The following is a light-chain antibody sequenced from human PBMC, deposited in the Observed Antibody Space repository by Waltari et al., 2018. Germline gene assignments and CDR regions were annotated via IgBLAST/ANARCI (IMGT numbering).Light chain of an antibody. Sequence: IQMTQSPSSLSASVGDTVTITCQASQDITNCLNWYQQKPGQAPKLLIYDASNLKTGVPSRFSGRGFGTDFTFTISSLQPEDVATYYCQQYDVLQYTFGPGTKVNLK. V-gene: IGKV1-33*01. CDR3: QQYDVLQYT. CDR1: QDITNC. CDR2: DAS. J-gene: IGKJ3*01.